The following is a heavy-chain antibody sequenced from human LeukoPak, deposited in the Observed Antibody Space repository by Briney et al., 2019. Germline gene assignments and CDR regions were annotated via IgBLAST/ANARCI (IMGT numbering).Heavy chain of an antibody. CDR3: ARARWSSTGWFLGY. CDR1: GFTFSSYW. J-gene: IGHJ4*02. V-gene: IGHV3-74*01. D-gene: IGHD6-19*01. CDR2: VNPQGSGT. Sequence: GESLRLSCAASGFTFSSYWMHWVRQAPGKGLVWVSRVNPQGSGTSYTDSVKGRFTISRDNTKDALHLRMDNLRVEDTAVYYCARARWSSTGWFLGYWGQGTLVTVSS.